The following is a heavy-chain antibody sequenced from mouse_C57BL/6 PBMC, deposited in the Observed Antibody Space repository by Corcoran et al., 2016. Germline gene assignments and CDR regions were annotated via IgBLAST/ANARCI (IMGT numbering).Heavy chain of an antibody. J-gene: IGHJ4*01. D-gene: IGHD2-1*01. CDR3: ALYYGNYGRGMDY. CDR2: INPYNGGT. Sequence: EVQLQQSGPVLVKPGASVKMSCKASGYTFTDYYMNWVKQSHGKSLEWIGVINPYNGGTSYNQKFKGKATLTVDKSSSTAYMELNSLTSEDSAVYFCALYYGNYGRGMDYWGQGTSVTVSS. CDR1: GYTFTDYY. V-gene: IGHV1-19*01.